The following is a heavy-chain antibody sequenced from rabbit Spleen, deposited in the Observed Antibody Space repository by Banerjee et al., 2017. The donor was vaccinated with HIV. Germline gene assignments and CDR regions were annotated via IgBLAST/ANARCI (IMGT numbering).Heavy chain of an antibody. CDR3: ARDLDGVIGWNFGW. Sequence: QSLEESGGDLVKTGASLTLTCTASGFDFSTGYYMSWVRQAPGKGLEWIACINAVTGKAVYASWAKGRFTFSSSTSLNTVTLQMPSLTITDTATYFCARDLDGVIGWNFGWWGPGTLVT. CDR2: INAVTGKA. D-gene: IGHD1-1*01. CDR1: GFDFSTGYY. V-gene: IGHV1S40*01. J-gene: IGHJ4*01.